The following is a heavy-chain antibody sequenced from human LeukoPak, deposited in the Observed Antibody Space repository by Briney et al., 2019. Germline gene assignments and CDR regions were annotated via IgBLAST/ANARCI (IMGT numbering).Heavy chain of an antibody. CDR3: AKRGVVIRVILVGFHKEAYYFDS. CDR1: GITLSNYG. V-gene: IGHV3-23*01. Sequence: PGGSLRLSCAVSGITLSNYGMSWVRQAPGKGLEWVAGISDSGGRTKYADSVKGRFTISRDNPKNTLYLQMNSQRAEDTAVYFCAKRGVVIRVILVGFHKEAYYFDSWGQGTLVTVSS. CDR2: ISDSGGRT. D-gene: IGHD3-22*01. J-gene: IGHJ4*02.